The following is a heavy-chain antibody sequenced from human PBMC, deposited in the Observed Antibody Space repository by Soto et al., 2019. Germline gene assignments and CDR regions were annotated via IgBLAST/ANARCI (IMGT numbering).Heavy chain of an antibody. D-gene: IGHD6-19*01. CDR1: GFTVSSKY. V-gene: IGHV3-53*01. Sequence: EVQLVESGGGLIQPGGSLRLSCAASGFTVSSKYMTWVRQAPGKGLEWVSVIYGGGTTYYADSVQGRFTIAGDDSKNALYLQVNSLRAEDTAVYYCVQTTGWPGFDFWGQGTVVSVSS. J-gene: IGHJ4*02. CDR3: VQTTGWPGFDF. CDR2: IYGGGTT.